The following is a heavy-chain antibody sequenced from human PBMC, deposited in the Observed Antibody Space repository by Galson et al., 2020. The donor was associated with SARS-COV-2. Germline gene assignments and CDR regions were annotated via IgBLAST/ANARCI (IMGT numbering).Heavy chain of an antibody. Sequence: HGESLKISCKASGYSFTNYWIGWVRQMPGKGLEWMGIIYPGDSDSRYSPSFQGQVTISVDKSINIAFLQWSSLKASDTAMYYCARLSGEMASIIQFWGQGTLVTVSS. CDR2: IYPGDSDS. CDR3: ARLSGEMASIIQF. J-gene: IGHJ4*02. CDR1: GYSFTNYW. D-gene: IGHD3-3*01. V-gene: IGHV5-51*01.